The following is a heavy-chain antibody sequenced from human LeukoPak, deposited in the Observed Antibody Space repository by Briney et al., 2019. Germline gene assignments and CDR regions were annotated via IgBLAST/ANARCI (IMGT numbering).Heavy chain of an antibody. Sequence: SETLSLTCTVSGGSISSGDYYWSWIRQPPGKGLEWIGYIYYSGSTYYNPSLKSRVTISRDRSKNQFSLKMISVTAADTAVYYCARDGWYYDSSGPPNIWGQGTMVTVSS. CDR1: GGSISSGDYY. CDR3: ARDGWYYDSSGPPNI. J-gene: IGHJ3*02. D-gene: IGHD3-22*01. V-gene: IGHV4-30-4*01. CDR2: IYYSGST.